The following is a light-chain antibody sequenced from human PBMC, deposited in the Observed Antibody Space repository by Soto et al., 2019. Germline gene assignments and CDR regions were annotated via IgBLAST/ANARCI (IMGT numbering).Light chain of an antibody. CDR1: SGHSSDA. Sequence: QSVLTQSPSASASLGASVKLTCTLSSGHSSDAIAWHQQQPEKGPRFLMNLNNDGSHTKGDGIPDRFSGSSSGAERYLTISSLQSEDEADYYCQTWGTGIVIFGGGTKLTDL. CDR2: LNNDGSH. J-gene: IGLJ2*01. CDR3: QTWGTGIVI. V-gene: IGLV4-69*01.